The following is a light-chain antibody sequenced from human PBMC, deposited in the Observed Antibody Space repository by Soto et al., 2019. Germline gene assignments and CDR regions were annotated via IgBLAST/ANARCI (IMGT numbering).Light chain of an antibody. CDR2: ASS. CDR1: QGIRNA. V-gene: IGKV1-6*01. Sequence: IQMTQSPSSLSASVGDRVTITCRASQGIRNALAWYQQRPGKAPTLLIYASSNLQAGVPSRFRGSGSGAEFTLTISSLQPEESATYYCLQDYPYPRTFGQGTKVEI. J-gene: IGKJ1*01. CDR3: LQDYPYPRT.